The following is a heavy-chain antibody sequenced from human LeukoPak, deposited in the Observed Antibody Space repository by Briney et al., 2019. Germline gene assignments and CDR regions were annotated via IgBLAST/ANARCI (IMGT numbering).Heavy chain of an antibody. CDR1: GFTFSSYS. CDR2: ISSSSSYI. V-gene: IGHV3-21*01. CDR3: ARVRGYYGSGSFPYYMDV. D-gene: IGHD3-10*01. Sequence: GGSLRLSCAASGFTFSSYSMNWVRQAPGKGLEWVSSISSSSSYIYYADSVKGRFTISRDNAKNSPYLQMNSLRAEDTAVYYCARVRGYYGSGSFPYYMDVWGKGTTVTVSS. J-gene: IGHJ6*03.